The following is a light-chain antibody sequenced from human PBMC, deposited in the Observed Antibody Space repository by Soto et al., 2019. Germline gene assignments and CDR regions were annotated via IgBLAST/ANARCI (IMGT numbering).Light chain of an antibody. J-gene: IGKJ1*01. CDR1: QTINNW. V-gene: IGKV1-5*03. CDR3: QQYHIYAT. Sequence: DIPMTQSPSTLSASVGDRVTITCRASQTINNWLAWYQQKPGEAPKLLMYRASNLADGVPSRFSGSGSGTDYTLTVSSLQADDFASYYCQQYHIYATFGQGTRVEVK. CDR2: RAS.